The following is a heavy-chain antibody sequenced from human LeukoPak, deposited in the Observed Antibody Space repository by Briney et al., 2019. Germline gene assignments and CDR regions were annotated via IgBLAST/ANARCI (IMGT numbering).Heavy chain of an antibody. V-gene: IGHV1-69*13. CDR2: IIPIFGTA. Sequence: ASVKVSCKASGGTFSSYAISWVRQAPGQGLEWMGGIIPIFGTANYAQKFQGRVTITADESTSTAYMELSSLRSEDTAVYYYARTEYSSSPSPEYYYGMDVWGQGTTVTVSS. J-gene: IGHJ6*02. CDR3: ARTEYSSSPSPEYYYGMDV. CDR1: GGTFSSYA. D-gene: IGHD6-6*01.